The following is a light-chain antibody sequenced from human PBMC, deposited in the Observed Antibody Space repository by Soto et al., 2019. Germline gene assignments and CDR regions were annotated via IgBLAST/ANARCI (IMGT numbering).Light chain of an antibody. CDR1: QSVSSN. V-gene: IGKV3-15*01. CDR2: GAS. Sequence: EIVMTQSPATLSVSPGERATLSCRASQSVSSNLAWYQQKPGQAPRLLIYGASTRATGIPARFSGSGSGTEFTLTISSLQSEYFAVYYCQQDNNWPLWTFGQGTKVEIK. J-gene: IGKJ1*01. CDR3: QQDNNWPLWT.